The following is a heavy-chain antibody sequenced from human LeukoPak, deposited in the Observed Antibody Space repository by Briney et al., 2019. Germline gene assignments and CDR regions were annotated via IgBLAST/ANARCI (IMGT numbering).Heavy chain of an antibody. CDR3: ARGGAYYYGSGSSNWFDP. Sequence: ASVKVSCKASGYTFTSYYMHWVRQAPGQGLEWMGWMNPNSGNTGYAQKFQGRVTMTRNTSISTAYMELSSLRSEDTAVYYCARGGAYYYGSGSSNWFDPWGQGTLVTVSS. V-gene: IGHV1-8*01. J-gene: IGHJ5*02. D-gene: IGHD3-10*01. CDR2: MNPNSGNT. CDR1: GYTFTSYY.